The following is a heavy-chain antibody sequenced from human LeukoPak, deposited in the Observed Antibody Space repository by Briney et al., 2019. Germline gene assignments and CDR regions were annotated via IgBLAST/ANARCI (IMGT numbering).Heavy chain of an antibody. CDR2: INPNSGGT. Sequence: ASVKVSSKASVYTFTGYYTHWVRQAPGPGLEWMGWINPNSGGTNYAQKFQGRVTMTRDTSISTAYMELSRLRSDDTAVYYCATDYYDSSGYYYGFVGYWGQGTLVTVSS. CDR3: ATDYYDSSGYYYGFVGY. V-gene: IGHV1-2*02. CDR1: VYTFTGYY. D-gene: IGHD3-22*01. J-gene: IGHJ4*02.